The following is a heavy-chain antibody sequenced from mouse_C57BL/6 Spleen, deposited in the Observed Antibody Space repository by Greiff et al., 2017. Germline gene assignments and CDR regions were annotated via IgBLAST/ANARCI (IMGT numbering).Heavy chain of an antibody. CDR3: ARDWYFDV. J-gene: IGHJ1*03. V-gene: IGHV5-4*01. Sequence: EVQLVESGGGLVKPGGSLKLSCAASGFTFSSYAMSWVRQTPEKRLEWVATISDGGSYTYYPDNVKGRFTISRDNAKNNLYLQMSHLKSEDTAMYYCARDWYFDVWGTGTPVTVSS. CDR1: GFTFSSYA. CDR2: ISDGGSYT.